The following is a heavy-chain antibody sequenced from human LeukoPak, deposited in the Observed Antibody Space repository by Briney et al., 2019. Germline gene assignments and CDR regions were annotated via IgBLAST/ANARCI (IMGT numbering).Heavy chain of an antibody. CDR2: ISGGGGST. V-gene: IGHV3-23*01. CDR3: AKAPTSYLPLYYFDY. D-gene: IGHD1-26*01. Sequence: GGSLRLSCAAFSNYAMGWVRQAPGKGLEWVSVISGGGGSTFYADSVKGRFTVSRDDSKNTLYLQMISLRAEDTAVYYCAKAPTSYLPLYYFDYWGQGTLVTVSS. CDR1: SNYA. J-gene: IGHJ4*02.